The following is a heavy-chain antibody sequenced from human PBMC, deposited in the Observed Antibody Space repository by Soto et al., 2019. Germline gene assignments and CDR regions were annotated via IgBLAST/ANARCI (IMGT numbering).Heavy chain of an antibody. J-gene: IGHJ5*02. CDR1: GGSISSYY. V-gene: IGHV4-59*01. Sequence: SETLSLTCTVSGGSISSYYWSWIRQPPGKGLEWIGYIYYSGSTNYNPSLKSRVTISVDTSKNQFSLKLSSVTAEDTAVYYCARDLFERADQDRSANWFDPWGQGTLVTVSS. D-gene: IGHD3-10*02. CDR2: IYYSGST. CDR3: ARDLFERADQDRSANWFDP.